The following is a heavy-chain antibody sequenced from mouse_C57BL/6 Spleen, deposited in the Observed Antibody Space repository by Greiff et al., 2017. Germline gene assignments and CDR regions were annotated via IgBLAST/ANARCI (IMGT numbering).Heavy chain of an antibody. J-gene: IGHJ2*01. CDR1: GYAFSSSW. CDR2: IYPGDGDT. V-gene: IGHV1-82*01. D-gene: IGHD2-5*01. CDR3: AREGAYYSNWDY. Sequence: VKLVESGPELVKPGASVKISCKASGYAFSSSWMNWVKQRPGKGLEWIGRIYPGDGDTNYNGKFKGKATLTADKSSSTAYMQLSSLTSEDSAVYFCAREGAYYSNWDYWGQGTTLTVSS.